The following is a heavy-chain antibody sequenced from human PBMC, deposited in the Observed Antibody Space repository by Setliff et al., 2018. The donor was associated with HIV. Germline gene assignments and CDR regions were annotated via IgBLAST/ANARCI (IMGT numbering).Heavy chain of an antibody. CDR2: IYYSGST. Sequence: PSETLSLTCTVSGGSISSYCWSWIRQPPGKGLEWIGYIYYSGSTNYNPSLKSRVTISVDTSKNQFSLKLNSVTAADTAVYYCARSPPTTFWSGYTYYYYMDVWGKGTTVTVSS. CDR1: GGSISSYC. J-gene: IGHJ6*03. D-gene: IGHD3-3*01. V-gene: IGHV4-59*01. CDR3: ARSPPTTFWSGYTYYYYMDV.